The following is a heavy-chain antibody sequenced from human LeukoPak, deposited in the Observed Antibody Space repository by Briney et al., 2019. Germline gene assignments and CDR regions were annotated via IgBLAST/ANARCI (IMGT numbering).Heavy chain of an antibody. J-gene: IGHJ5*01. CDR3: TTGTTYYYGSGSPPP. CDR1: GFTFSDAW. Sequence: PGGSLRLSCATSGFTFSDAWMSWFRQTPGKGLEWIGRIKGKADGGTTDYNAPVKGRFSISRDDSKNTLYLQMNSLKTEDTAVYYCTTGTTYYYGSGSPPPWGQGTLVTVSS. V-gene: IGHV3-15*01. CDR2: IKGKADGGTT. D-gene: IGHD3-10*01.